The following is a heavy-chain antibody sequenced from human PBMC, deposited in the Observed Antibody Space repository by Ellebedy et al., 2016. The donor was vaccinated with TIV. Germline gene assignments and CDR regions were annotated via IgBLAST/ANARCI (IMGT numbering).Heavy chain of an antibody. CDR2: IIPIFGTA. J-gene: IGHJ6*02. V-gene: IGHV1-69*06. D-gene: IGHD4-17*01. CDR3: AYGRSTVTLSYYYYGMDV. Sequence: ASVKVSXKASGGTFSSYAISWVRQAPGQGLEWTGGIIPIFGTANYAQKFQGRVTITADKSTSTAYMELSSLRSEDTAVYYCAYGRSTVTLSYYYYGMDVWGQGTTVTVSS. CDR1: GGTFSSYA.